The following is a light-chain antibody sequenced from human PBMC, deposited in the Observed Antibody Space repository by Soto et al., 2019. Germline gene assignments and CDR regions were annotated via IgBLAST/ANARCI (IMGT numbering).Light chain of an antibody. Sequence: ESVMTQSPATLSVSPGERATFSCRASQSVNTNLAWYQLKPGQAPRLLIYGASNRATGTPDRFSGSGSGRDFTLTISRLEPEDSAVYFCQQYGSSRLTFGGGTKVDIK. J-gene: IGKJ4*01. CDR3: QQYGSSRLT. CDR1: QSVNTN. CDR2: GAS. V-gene: IGKV3-20*01.